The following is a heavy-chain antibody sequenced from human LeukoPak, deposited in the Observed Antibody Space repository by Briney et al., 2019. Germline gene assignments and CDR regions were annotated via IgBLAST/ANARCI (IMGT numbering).Heavy chain of an antibody. CDR3: ARGARLARGGMDA. J-gene: IGHJ6*04. CDR1: GSTLTTYE. Sequence: GGSLRLSCAASGSTLTTYEMDWVRQAPGKGLEWVSYMSSTGNTINYADSVKGRFTISRDNAKNSLYLEMNGLRAEDTAVYYCARGARLARGGMDAWGKGTTVTVSS. V-gene: IGHV3-48*03. D-gene: IGHD5/OR15-5a*01. CDR2: MSSTGNTI.